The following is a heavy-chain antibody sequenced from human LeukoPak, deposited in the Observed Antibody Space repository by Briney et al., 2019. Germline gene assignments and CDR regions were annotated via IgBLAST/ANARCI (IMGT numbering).Heavy chain of an antibody. CDR3: ARAEGGDFWSGRNWFDP. CDR2: IIPIFGTA. Sequence: GASVKVSCKASGGTFSSYAISWVRQAPGQGLEWMGRIIPIFGTANYAQKFQGRVTITTDESTSTAYKELSSLRSEDTAVYYCARAEGGDFWSGRNWFDPWGQGTLVTVSS. CDR1: GGTFSSYA. V-gene: IGHV1-69*05. J-gene: IGHJ5*02. D-gene: IGHD3-3*01.